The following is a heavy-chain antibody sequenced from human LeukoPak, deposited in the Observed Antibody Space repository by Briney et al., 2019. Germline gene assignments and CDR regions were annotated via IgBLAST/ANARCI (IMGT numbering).Heavy chain of an antibody. CDR3: ARRYYYDSSGYYPFHH. CDR2: IYYSGST. Sequence: TSETLSLTCTVSGGSISSSSYSWGWIRQPPGKGLEWIGSIYYSGSTYYNPSLKSRVTISVDTSKNQFSLKLSSVTAADTAVYYCARRYYYDSSGYYPFHHWGQGTLVTVSS. D-gene: IGHD3-22*01. CDR1: GGSISSSSYS. J-gene: IGHJ4*02. V-gene: IGHV4-39*01.